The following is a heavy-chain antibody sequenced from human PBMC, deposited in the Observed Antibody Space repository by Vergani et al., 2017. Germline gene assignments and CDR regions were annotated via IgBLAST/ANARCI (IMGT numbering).Heavy chain of an antibody. D-gene: IGHD3-9*01. J-gene: IGHJ4*02. Sequence: EVQLVESGGGLIQPGGSLRLSCAASGFTVSSNYMSWVRQAPGKGLEWVSVIYSGGSTYYADSVKGRFTISRDNSKNTLYLQMNSLRAEDTAVYYCAREYFSGNSALDYWGQGTLVTVSS. V-gene: IGHV3-53*01. CDR2: IYSGGST. CDR3: AREYFSGNSALDY. CDR1: GFTVSSNY.